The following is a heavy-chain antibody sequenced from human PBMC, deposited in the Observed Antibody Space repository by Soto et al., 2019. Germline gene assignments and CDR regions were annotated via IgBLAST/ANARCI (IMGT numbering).Heavy chain of an antibody. J-gene: IGHJ6*02. CDR1: EGTFSSYA. Sequence: EASVKVSCKASEGTFSSYAISWVRQAPGQGLEWMGGIIPIFGTANYAQKFQGRVTITADESTSTAYMELSSLRSEDTAVYYCARAVHYGMDVWGQGTTVTVSS. CDR3: ARAVHYGMDV. CDR2: IIPIFGTA. V-gene: IGHV1-69*13.